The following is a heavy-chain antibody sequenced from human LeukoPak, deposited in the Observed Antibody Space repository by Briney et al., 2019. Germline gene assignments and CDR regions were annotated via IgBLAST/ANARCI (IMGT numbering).Heavy chain of an antibody. Sequence: PGGSLRLSCAASGFTVSSNYMSWVRQAPGKGLEWVSAISGSGGSTYYADSVKGRFALSRDNSKNTVYLQMNSLRADDTAVYYCAKTRGYCSGGTCYCDYWGQGTLVTVSS. V-gene: IGHV3-23*01. CDR3: AKTRGYCSGGTCYCDY. CDR1: GFTVSSNY. J-gene: IGHJ4*02. CDR2: ISGSGGST. D-gene: IGHD2-15*01.